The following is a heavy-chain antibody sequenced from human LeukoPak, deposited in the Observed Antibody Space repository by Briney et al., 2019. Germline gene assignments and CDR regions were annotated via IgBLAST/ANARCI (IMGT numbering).Heavy chain of an antibody. CDR3: ARDKGNHPYNWSDP. CDR1: GFTFNNYA. V-gene: IGHV3-33*01. CDR2: IWYDGSNK. J-gene: IGHJ5*02. D-gene: IGHD1-14*01. Sequence: GGPLRLSCAASGFTFNNYAMHWVRQAPGKGLEWVTTIWYDGSNKYYGDSVKGRFTISRDNSKSTLYLQMNSLRAEDTAVYYCARDKGNHPYNWSDPWGQGTLVTVSS.